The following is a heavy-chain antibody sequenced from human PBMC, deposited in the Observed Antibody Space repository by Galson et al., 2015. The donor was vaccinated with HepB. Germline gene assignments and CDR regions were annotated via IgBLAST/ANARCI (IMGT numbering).Heavy chain of an antibody. CDR1: GYTFTSYD. Sequence: SCKASGYTFTSYDINWVRQATGQGLEWMGWMNPNSGNTGYAQKFQGRVTMTRNTSISTAYMELSSLRSEDTAVYYCARAYSSSWSPNYYYGMDVWGQGTTVTVSS. D-gene: IGHD6-13*01. CDR2: MNPNSGNT. CDR3: ARAYSSSWSPNYYYGMDV. J-gene: IGHJ6*02. V-gene: IGHV1-8*01.